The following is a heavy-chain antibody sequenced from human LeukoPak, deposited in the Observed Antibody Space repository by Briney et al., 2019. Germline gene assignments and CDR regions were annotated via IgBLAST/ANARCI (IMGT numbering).Heavy chain of an antibody. J-gene: IGHJ4*02. CDR3: ARRVERGGGYDY. D-gene: IGHD1-1*01. CDR1: GYIFTNYW. Sequence: GESLKISCKGSGYIFTNYWIAWVRQMPGKGLEWMGTIYPGDSDTRYSPSFQGQITISDEKSISTAHLQWSSLKASDTAMYYCARRVERGGGYDYWGQGTLVTVSS. CDR2: IYPGDSDT. V-gene: IGHV5-51*01.